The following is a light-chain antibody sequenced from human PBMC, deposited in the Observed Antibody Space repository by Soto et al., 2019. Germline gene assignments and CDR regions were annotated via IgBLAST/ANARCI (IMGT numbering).Light chain of an antibody. J-gene: IGLJ2*01. V-gene: IGLV2-14*03. CDR2: DVS. CDR1: SSDVGGYNS. CDR3: SSYTSRSTAV. Sequence: QSALTQPASVSGSPGQSITISCTGTSSDVGGYNSVSWYQQYPGKAPKLIIYDVSDRPSVVFDRFSGSKSGNTASLTISGLQAEDEADYYCSSYTSRSTAVFGGGTKVTVL.